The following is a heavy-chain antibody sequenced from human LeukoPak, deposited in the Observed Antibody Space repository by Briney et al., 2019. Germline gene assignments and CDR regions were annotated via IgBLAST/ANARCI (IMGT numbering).Heavy chain of an antibody. CDR2: MNPNSGNT. V-gene: IGHV1-8*01. CDR3: ARVDIVVVVAAAAFDY. D-gene: IGHD2-15*01. Sequence: ASVKVSCKASGYTFTSYDINWVRQATRQGLEWMGWMNPNSGNTGYAQKFQGRVTMTRNTSISTAYMELSSLRPEDTAVYYCARVDIVVVVAAAAFDYWGQGTLVTVSS. J-gene: IGHJ4*02. CDR1: GYTFTSYD.